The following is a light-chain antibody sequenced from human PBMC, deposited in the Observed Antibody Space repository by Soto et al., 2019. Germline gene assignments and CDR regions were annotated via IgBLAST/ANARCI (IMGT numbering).Light chain of an antibody. V-gene: IGKV1-13*02. J-gene: IGKJ5*01. CDR2: DVS. Sequence: AIQLTQSPSSLSASVGDRVTITCRASQDIRGALAWYQQKPGKPPKLLIFDVSSLQSGVPSRFSCSGSGTDFTLTISSLQAEDFATYYCQQFNTYPITFGQGTRLEIK. CDR3: QQFNTYPIT. CDR1: QDIRGA.